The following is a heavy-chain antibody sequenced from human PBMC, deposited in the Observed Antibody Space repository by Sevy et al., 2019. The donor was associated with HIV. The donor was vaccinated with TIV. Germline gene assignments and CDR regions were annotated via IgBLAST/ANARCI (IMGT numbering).Heavy chain of an antibody. Sequence: SETLSLTCAVYGGSFSGYYWSWIRQPPGKGLEWIGEINHSGSTNYNPSLESRVTISVDTSKNQFSLKLSSVTAADTAVYYCARGWDYSNYPYYFDYWGQGTLVTVSS. V-gene: IGHV4-34*01. J-gene: IGHJ4*02. D-gene: IGHD4-4*01. CDR3: ARGWDYSNYPYYFDY. CDR2: INHSGST. CDR1: GGSFSGYY.